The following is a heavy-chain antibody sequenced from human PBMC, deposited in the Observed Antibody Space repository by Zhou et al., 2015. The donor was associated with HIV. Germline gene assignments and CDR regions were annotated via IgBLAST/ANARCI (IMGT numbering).Heavy chain of an antibody. CDR1: GGTFSGSD. D-gene: IGHD2-15*01. CDR3: ARSGGNFDYAFDI. V-gene: IGHV1-69*09. J-gene: IGHJ3*02. CDR2: ITPMFDME. Sequence: QVQLVQSGAEVKKPGSSVKVSCKASGGTFSGSDISWVRQAPGQGLEWMGSITPMFDMETYAEKFRARLTITVDKSTNAAYMELRGLTSEDAAIYYCARSGGNFDYAFDIWGQGTKVVVSS.